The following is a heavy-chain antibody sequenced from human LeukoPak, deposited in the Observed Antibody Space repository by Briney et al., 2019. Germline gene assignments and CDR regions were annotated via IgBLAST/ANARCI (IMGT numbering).Heavy chain of an antibody. CDR3: ARAAPYYYDSSGLFDY. D-gene: IGHD3-22*01. Sequence: ASVKVSCKASGYTFTSYGISWVRRAPGQGLEWMGWISAYNGNTNCAQKLQGRVTMTTDTSTSTAYMELRSLRSDDTAVYYCARAAPYYYDSSGLFDYWGQGTLVTVSS. CDR1: GYTFTSYG. V-gene: IGHV1-18*01. CDR2: ISAYNGNT. J-gene: IGHJ4*02.